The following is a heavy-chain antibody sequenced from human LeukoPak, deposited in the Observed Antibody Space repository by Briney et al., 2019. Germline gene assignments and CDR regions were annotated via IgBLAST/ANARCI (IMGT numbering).Heavy chain of an antibody. CDR2: LSAYNGNT. CDR3: ARASVLMVYAPIDY. D-gene: IGHD2-8*01. V-gene: IGHV1-18*01. Sequence: ASGKVSCKASGYTFTIYGISLVRQAPGQGLEWMGWLSAYNGNTNYAQKLQGRVSMTTDTSTSTAYMELTSLRSDDTAVYYCARASVLMVYAPIDYWGQGTMVTVSS. J-gene: IGHJ4*02. CDR1: GYTFTIYG.